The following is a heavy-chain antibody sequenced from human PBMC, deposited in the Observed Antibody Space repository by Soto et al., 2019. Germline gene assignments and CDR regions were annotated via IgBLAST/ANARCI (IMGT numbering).Heavy chain of an antibody. CDR3: ARDGCSSTSGPQVVLAYYYGMDV. D-gene: IGHD2-2*01. CDR1: GFTFSSYA. CDR2: ISSNGGST. Sequence: PGGSLRLSCAASGFTFSSYAMHWVRQAPGKGLEYVSAISSNGGSTYYANSVKGRFTISRDNSKNTLYLQMGSLRAEDMAMYYCARDGCSSTSGPQVVLAYYYGMDVWGKGTTVTGSS. V-gene: IGHV3-64*01. J-gene: IGHJ6*04.